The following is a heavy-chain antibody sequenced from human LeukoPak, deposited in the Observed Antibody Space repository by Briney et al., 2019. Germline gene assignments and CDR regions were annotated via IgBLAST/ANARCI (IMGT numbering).Heavy chain of an antibody. J-gene: IGHJ4*02. CDR1: GFTFSSYA. V-gene: IGHV3-30*01. CDR3: ARDGHDSSGYYPRRYFDY. D-gene: IGHD3-22*01. Sequence: GGSLRLSCAASGFTFSSYAMHWVRQAPGKGLEWVAVISYDGSNKYHADSVKGRFTISRDNSKNTLYLQMNSLRAEDTAVYYCARDGHDSSGYYPRRYFDYWGQGTLVTVSS. CDR2: ISYDGSNK.